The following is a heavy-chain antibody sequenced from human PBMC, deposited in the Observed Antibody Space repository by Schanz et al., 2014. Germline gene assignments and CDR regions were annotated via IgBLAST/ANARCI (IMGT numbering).Heavy chain of an antibody. CDR2: ITGSGSKT. CDR3: MAMGRNTSHYFDH. CDR1: GFTFRSYS. Sequence: EVHLLESGGGLVQPGGSLRLSCAASGFTFRSYSMNWVRQAPGKGLEWVSAITGSGSKTYYADSVKGRFTIARDNSKNTLFLQMDSLRVEDTAVYYCMAMGRNTSHYFDHWGQGTLVTVSS. V-gene: IGHV3-23*01. J-gene: IGHJ4*02. D-gene: IGHD1-1*01.